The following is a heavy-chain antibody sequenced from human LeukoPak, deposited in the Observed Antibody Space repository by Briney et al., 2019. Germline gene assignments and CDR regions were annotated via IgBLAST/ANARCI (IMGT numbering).Heavy chain of an antibody. V-gene: IGHV3-30*03. CDR2: ISYDGSNK. J-gene: IGHJ4*02. CDR3: ARRPKYSSGWQFDY. D-gene: IGHD6-19*01. CDR1: GFTFSSYG. Sequence: GGSLRLSCAASGFTFSSYGMHWVRQAPGKGLEWVAVISYDGSNKYYADSVKGRFTISRDNSKNTLYLQMNSLRAEDTAVYYCARRPKYSSGWQFDYWGQGTLVTVSS.